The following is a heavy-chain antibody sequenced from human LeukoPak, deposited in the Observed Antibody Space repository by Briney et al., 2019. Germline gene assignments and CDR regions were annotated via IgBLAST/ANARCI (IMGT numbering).Heavy chain of an antibody. CDR3: ATTSSDTSGYYFDY. J-gene: IGHJ4*02. CDR2: IYYSGST. V-gene: IGHV4-39*07. Sequence: SETLSLTCTVFGGSISSSSYYWGWIRQPPGKGLEWIGSIYYSGSTYYNSSLKSRVTISGDTSKNQFSLKLSSVTAADTAVYYCATTSSDTSGYYFDYWGQGTLVTVSS. CDR1: GGSISSSSYY. D-gene: IGHD3-22*01.